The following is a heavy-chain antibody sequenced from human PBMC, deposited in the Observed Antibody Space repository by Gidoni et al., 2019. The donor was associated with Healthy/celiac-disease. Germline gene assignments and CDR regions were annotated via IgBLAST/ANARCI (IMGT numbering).Heavy chain of an antibody. V-gene: IGHV5-51*01. D-gene: IGHD3-22*01. Sequence: EVQLVQSGAEVKKPGESLKISCKGSGYSFTSYWIGWVRQMPGKGLEWMGIIYPGDSDTRYSPSFQGQVTISADKSISTAYLQWSSLKASDTAMYYCARHNPPGYYDSSGYYYGGYFDLWGRGTLVTVSS. J-gene: IGHJ2*01. CDR2: IYPGDSDT. CDR1: GYSFTSYW. CDR3: ARHNPPGYYDSSGYYYGGYFDL.